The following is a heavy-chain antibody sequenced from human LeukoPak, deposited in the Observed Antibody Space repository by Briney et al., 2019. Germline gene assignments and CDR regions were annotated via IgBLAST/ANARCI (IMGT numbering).Heavy chain of an antibody. CDR3: ARGASRDGSGY. D-gene: IGHD5-24*01. Sequence: GGSLRLSCAASGVTFSSYSMNWVRQAPGKGLEWGSYISSSSSTIYYADSVKGRFTISRDNSKNTLYLQMNSLRAEDTAVYYCARGASRDGSGYWGQGTLVTVSS. CDR2: ISSSSSTI. V-gene: IGHV3-48*01. CDR1: GVTFSSYS. J-gene: IGHJ4*02.